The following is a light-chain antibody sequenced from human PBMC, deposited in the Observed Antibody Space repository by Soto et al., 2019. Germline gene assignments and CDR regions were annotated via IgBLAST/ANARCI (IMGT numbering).Light chain of an antibody. V-gene: IGKV1-5*03. CDR1: QSISSW. CDR2: KAS. Sequence: DIQMTQSPSTLSASVGDRVTITCRASQSISSWLAWYQQKPGKAPKLLMYKASNLESGVPSRFSGSGSGTEFTLTISSLQPDDFATYPCQQYNDYPLTVGGGTNVEIK. CDR3: QQYNDYPLT. J-gene: IGKJ4*01.